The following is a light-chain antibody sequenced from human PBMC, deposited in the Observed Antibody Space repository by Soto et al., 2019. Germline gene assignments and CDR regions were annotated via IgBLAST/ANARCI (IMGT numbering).Light chain of an antibody. Sequence: QSALTQPASVSGSPGQSITISCTGTSSDVGGYNYVSWYQQHPGKAPKLMIYEVSNRPSGVSNRFSGSKSGNTASLTISGLQAEDASDYSSRSYTSSSTLVFGPGTKVTVL. CDR3: RSYTSSSTLV. J-gene: IGLJ1*01. CDR1: SSDVGGYNY. CDR2: EVS. V-gene: IGLV2-14*01.